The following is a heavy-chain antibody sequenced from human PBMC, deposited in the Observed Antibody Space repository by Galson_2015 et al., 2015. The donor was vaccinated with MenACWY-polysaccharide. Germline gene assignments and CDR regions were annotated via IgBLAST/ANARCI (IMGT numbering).Heavy chain of an antibody. J-gene: IGHJ4*02. CDR3: ARGPYTNAWFRGPFDS. CDR1: GYTFTSFA. Sequence: SVKVSCKASGYTFTSFAMRWLRQAPGQRPEWMGWIHVGNGDTKVSQKFQGRVTIARDTSATTAYMDLTSLTSEDTATYYCARGPYTNAWFRGPFDSWGQGTLITVSS. V-gene: IGHV1-3*01. CDR2: IHVGNGDT. D-gene: IGHD3-16*01.